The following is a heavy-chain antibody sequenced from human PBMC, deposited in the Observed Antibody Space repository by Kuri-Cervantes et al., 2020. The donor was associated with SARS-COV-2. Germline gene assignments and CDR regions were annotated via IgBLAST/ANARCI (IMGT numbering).Heavy chain of an antibody. D-gene: IGHD3-16*01. CDR1: GFTFSNYV. Sequence: GESLKISCVASGFTFSNYVIHWVRHAPGKGLEWVAVIWYDGENEYYAGSVKGRFTISRDNSKNTVSLHMNSLRAEDTAVYYCARGAANYYYMDVWGKGTTVTVSS. CDR2: IWYDGENE. CDR3: ARGAANYYYMDV. V-gene: IGHV3-33*08. J-gene: IGHJ6*03.